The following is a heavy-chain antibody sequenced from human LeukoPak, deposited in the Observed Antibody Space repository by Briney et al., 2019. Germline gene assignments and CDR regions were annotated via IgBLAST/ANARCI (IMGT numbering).Heavy chain of an antibody. CDR2: INHSGST. D-gene: IGHD2-8*01. J-gene: IGHJ4*02. CDR3: ARGIPRYCVYATLDYFDY. V-gene: IGHV4-34*01. CDR1: GGSFSGYY. Sequence: SETLSLTCAVYGGSFSGYYWSWIRQPPGKGLEWIGEINHSGSTNYNPSLKSRVTISVDTSKNQFSLKLSSVTAADTAVYYCARGIPRYCVYATLDYFDYWGQGTLVTVSS.